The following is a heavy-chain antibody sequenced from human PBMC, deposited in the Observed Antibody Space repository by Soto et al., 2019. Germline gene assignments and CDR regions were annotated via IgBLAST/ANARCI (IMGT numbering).Heavy chain of an antibody. J-gene: IGHJ6*02. CDR1: GYTFTGYY. V-gene: IGHV1-2*04. CDR2: INPNSGGT. D-gene: IGHD2-2*01. CDR3: ARFPASPIAGHYYYGMDV. Sequence: ASVKASCKASGYTFTGYYMHWVRQAPGQGLEWMGWINPNSGGTNYAQKFQGWVTMTRDTSISTAYMELSRLRSDDTAVYYCARFPASPIAGHYYYGMDVWGQGTTVTVSS.